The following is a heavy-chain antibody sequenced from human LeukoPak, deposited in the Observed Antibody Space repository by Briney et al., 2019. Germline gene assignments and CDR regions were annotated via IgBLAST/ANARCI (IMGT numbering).Heavy chain of an antibody. Sequence: RGSLRLSCAASGFTFNSYNMNWVRQAPGKGLEWVSSITSSSTYMYYADSVKGRFTISRDNARNSLYLQMNSLRAEDTAVYYCARDPYSGSYWNYYYYYMDVWGKGTTVTISS. V-gene: IGHV3-21*01. CDR1: GFTFNSYN. D-gene: IGHD1-26*01. J-gene: IGHJ6*03. CDR3: ARDPYSGSYWNYYYYYMDV. CDR2: ITSSSTYM.